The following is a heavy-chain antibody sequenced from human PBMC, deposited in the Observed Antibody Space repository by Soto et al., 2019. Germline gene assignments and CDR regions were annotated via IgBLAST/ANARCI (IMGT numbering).Heavy chain of an antibody. CDR1: GGSISSGGYY. CDR3: ARDVGGYGSGSYHYYCYYGMDV. J-gene: IGHJ6*02. CDR2: IYYSGST. D-gene: IGHD3-10*01. Sequence: SETLSLTCTVSGGSISSGGYYWSWIRQHPGKGLEWIGYIYYSGSTSYNPSLKSRVTISVDPPKNQFALKLSSVTAEGTAVYYCARDVGGYGSGSYHYYCYYGMDVWGQGTTVTVSS. V-gene: IGHV4-31*03.